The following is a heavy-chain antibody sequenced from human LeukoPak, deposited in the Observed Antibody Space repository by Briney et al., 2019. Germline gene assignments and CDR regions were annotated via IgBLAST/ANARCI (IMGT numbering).Heavy chain of an antibody. V-gene: IGHV3-23*01. CDR2: FDTGFGT. J-gene: IGHJ4*02. CDR1: GFTFSTAS. CDR3: ARSSGWWSLDY. D-gene: IGHD6-19*01. Sequence: GGSLRLSCAASGFTFSTASLPWVRQAPGRGLEWVSAFDTGFGTYYPDSPKGRFTISRDNSKNTLFLQMNSLRAEDTAVYYCARSSGWWSLDYWGQGTLVTVSS.